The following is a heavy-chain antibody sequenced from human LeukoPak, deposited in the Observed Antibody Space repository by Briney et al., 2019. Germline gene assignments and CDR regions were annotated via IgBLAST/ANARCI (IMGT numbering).Heavy chain of an antibody. CDR3: ARHGVFVEDAFDL. Sequence: RPSETLSLTCAVSGYSISSGYYWGWIRQPPGKGLEWIGSIYHRGTTYYNLSLKSRVTISIDTSKNQFSLKLSSVTAADTAVYYCARHGVFVEDAFDLWGQGTMVTVSS. D-gene: IGHD1-1*01. CDR2: IYHRGTT. J-gene: IGHJ3*01. V-gene: IGHV4-38-2*01. CDR1: GYSISSGYY.